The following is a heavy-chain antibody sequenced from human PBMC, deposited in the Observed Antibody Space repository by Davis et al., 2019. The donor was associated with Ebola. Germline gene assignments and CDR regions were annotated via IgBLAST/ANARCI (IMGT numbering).Heavy chain of an antibody. V-gene: IGHV3-23*01. CDR1: GFIFSNYA. CDR2: IMGGNGKS. Sequence: GESLKISCEGSGFIFSNYAFSWVRQAPGKGLEWVSGIMGGNGKSYYSESVKGRFTISRDNTKNTVFLQMNSLTVEDTAVYYCTSGSGVDYWGQGTLVTVSS. CDR3: TSGSGVDY. J-gene: IGHJ4*02. D-gene: IGHD1-26*01.